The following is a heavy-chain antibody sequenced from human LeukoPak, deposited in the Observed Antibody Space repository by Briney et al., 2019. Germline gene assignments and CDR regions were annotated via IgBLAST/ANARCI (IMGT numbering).Heavy chain of an antibody. CDR3: ARGQLGLHYFDY. Sequence: GGSLRLSCAASGFTFSSYGMHWVRQAPGKGLEWVAVICYDGSNKYYADSVKGRFTISRDNSKNTLYLQMNSLRAEDTAVYYCARGQLGLHYFDYWGQGSLVSVSS. D-gene: IGHD6-13*01. CDR2: ICYDGSNK. V-gene: IGHV3-33*01. CDR1: GFTFSSYG. J-gene: IGHJ4*02.